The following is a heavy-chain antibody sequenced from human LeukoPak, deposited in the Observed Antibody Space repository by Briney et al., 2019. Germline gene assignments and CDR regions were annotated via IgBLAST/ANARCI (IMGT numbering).Heavy chain of an antibody. CDR3: ASGLSSLFSFGAALDYYMDV. CDR1: GYTFTNHY. J-gene: IGHJ6*03. Sequence: ASVKVSCKASGYTFTNHYMHWVRQARGQGLEWMGWINPHSGDTNYAQKFQGRVIMTRDTSISTAYMELSSLRSDDTAMYYCASGLSSLFSFGAALDYYMDVWGKGTPVTVSS. V-gene: IGHV1-2*02. CDR2: INPHSGDT. D-gene: IGHD5-18*01.